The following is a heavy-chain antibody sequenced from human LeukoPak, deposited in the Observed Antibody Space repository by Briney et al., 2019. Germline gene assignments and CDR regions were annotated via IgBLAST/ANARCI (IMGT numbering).Heavy chain of an antibody. Sequence: ASVKVSCKASGGTFSSYAISWVRQAPGQGLEWMGRIIPILGIANYAQKFQGRVTITADKSTSTAYMELSSLRSEDTDVYYCASSLYNWNYYYYYGMDVWGQGTTVTVSS. V-gene: IGHV1-69*04. D-gene: IGHD1-20*01. CDR3: ASSLYNWNYYYYYGMDV. CDR1: GGTFSSYA. CDR2: IIPILGIA. J-gene: IGHJ6*02.